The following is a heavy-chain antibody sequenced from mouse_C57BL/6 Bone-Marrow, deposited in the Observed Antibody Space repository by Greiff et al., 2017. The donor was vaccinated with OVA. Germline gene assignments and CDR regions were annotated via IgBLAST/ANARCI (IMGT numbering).Heavy chain of an antibody. D-gene: IGHD1-1*01. CDR2: IDPNSGGT. CDR3: ASRLITTEAMDY. J-gene: IGHJ4*01. Sequence: QVQLQQPGAELVKPGASVKLSSKASGYTFTSYWMHCVPPSPGRGLAWIGRIDPNSGGTKYNEKFKSKATLTVDKPSSTAYMQLSSLTSEDSAVYYCASRLITTEAMDYWGQGTSVTVSS. V-gene: IGHV1-62-3*01. CDR1: GYTFTSYW.